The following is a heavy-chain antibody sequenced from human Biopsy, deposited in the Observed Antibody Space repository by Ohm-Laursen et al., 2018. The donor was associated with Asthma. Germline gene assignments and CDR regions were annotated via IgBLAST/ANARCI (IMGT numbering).Heavy chain of an antibody. CDR3: ARKAGSCISRTCYSLDF. D-gene: IGHD2-2*01. J-gene: IGHJ4*02. V-gene: IGHV1-69*13. CDR2: INSVFGTT. Sequence: SVKVSCKSLEGTFNTYVIGWVRQAPGQGLEWMGGINSVFGTTTYPQKFQDRVTITADDSTSTVYMELSSLRSEDTAVYYCARKAGSCISRTCYSLDFWGQGTLVTVPS. CDR1: EGTFNTYV.